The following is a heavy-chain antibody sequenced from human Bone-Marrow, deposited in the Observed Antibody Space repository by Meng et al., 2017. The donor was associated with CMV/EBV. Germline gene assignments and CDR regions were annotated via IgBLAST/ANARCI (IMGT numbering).Heavy chain of an antibody. CDR3: ARSRGGQLAPFDN. V-gene: IGHV4-34*11. D-gene: IGHD6-13*01. J-gene: IGHJ4*02. CDR2: ISYTGST. CDR1: GGSFSGYC. Sequence: SETLSLTCAVYGGSFSGYCWSWIRRPPGKGLEWIGYISYTGSTKYNPSLLSRVTISADTSKSLFSLTLDSVTAADTALYYCARSRGGQLAPFDNWGLGILVTVSS.